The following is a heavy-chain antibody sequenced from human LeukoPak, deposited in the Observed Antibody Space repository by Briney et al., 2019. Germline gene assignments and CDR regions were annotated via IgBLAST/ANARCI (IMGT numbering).Heavy chain of an antibody. CDR3: ARDGLLLGYGSGNWFDP. D-gene: IGHD3-10*01. V-gene: IGHV3-30-3*01. Sequence: PGRSLRLSCAASGFTFSSYAMHWVRQAPGKGLEWVAVISYDGSNKYYADSVKGRFTISRDNSKNTLYLQMNSLRGEDTAVYYCARDGLLLGYGSGNWFDPWGQGTLVTVSS. CDR1: GFTFSSYA. J-gene: IGHJ5*02. CDR2: ISYDGSNK.